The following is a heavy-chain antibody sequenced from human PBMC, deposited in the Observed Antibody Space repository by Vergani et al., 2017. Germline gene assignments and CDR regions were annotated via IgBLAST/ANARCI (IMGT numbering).Heavy chain of an antibody. CDR2: ISWDGGST. CDR3: AKDNSGWPEYYYYNYGMDV. D-gene: IGHD6-19*01. Sequence: EVQLVESGGVVVQPGGSLRLSCAASGFTFDDYTMHWVRQAPGQGLEWVSLISWDGGSTYYADSVKGRFTISRDNSKNSLYLQMNSLRTEDTALYYCAKDNSGWPEYYYYNYGMDVWGQGTTVTVSS. V-gene: IGHV3-43*01. J-gene: IGHJ6*02. CDR1: GFTFDDYT.